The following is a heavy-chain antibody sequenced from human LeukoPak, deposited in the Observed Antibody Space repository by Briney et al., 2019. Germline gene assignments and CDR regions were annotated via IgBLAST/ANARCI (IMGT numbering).Heavy chain of an antibody. V-gene: IGHV3-23*01. D-gene: IGHD1/OR15-1a*01. CDR3: AINWNIDY. Sequence: GGSLRLSCAASGFTFSSYAMSWVRQAPGKGLEWVSATTGSDGNTYYADSVKGRFTISRDNSKNTLYLQMNSLRAEDTAVYYCAINWNIDYWGQGALVTVSS. J-gene: IGHJ4*02. CDR2: TTGSDGNT. CDR1: GFTFSSYA.